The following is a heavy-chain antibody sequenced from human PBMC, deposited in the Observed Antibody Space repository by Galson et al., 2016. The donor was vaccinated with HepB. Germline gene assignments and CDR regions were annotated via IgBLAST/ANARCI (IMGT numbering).Heavy chain of an antibody. CDR3: ARAYSSSWIYFDY. D-gene: IGHD6-13*01. CDR1: GFSIGSYV. J-gene: IGHJ4*02. V-gene: IGHV3-30-3*01. CDR2: ISYDGSNK. Sequence: SLRLSCAASGFSIGSYVMHWVRQAPGKGLEXVALISYDGSNKYYADSVEGRFTISRDTSKNTLYLLMNSLRAEDTAMYYCARAYSSSWIYFDYWGQGTLVTVSS.